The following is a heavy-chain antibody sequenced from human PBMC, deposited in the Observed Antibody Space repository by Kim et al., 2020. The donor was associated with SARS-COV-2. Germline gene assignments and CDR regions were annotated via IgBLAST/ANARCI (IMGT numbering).Heavy chain of an antibody. V-gene: IGHV4-4*02. Sequence: SETLSLTCAVSGGSISSSNWWSWVRQPPGKGLEWSGEIYHSGSTTYNPSPKSRVTISVDKSKNQFSLKLSSVTAAATAVYYCAREFVRYFDSYYYYGMDVWGQGTTVTVSS. CDR2: IYHSGST. CDR3: AREFVRYFDSYYYYGMDV. CDR1: GGSISSSNW. D-gene: IGHD3-9*01. J-gene: IGHJ6*02.